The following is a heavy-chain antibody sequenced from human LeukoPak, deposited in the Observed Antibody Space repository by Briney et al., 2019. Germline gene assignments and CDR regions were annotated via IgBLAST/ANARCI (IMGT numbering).Heavy chain of an antibody. D-gene: IGHD5-24*01. Sequence: EASVTVSCKASGYTFTSYDINWVRQATGQGLEWMGWMNPNSGNTGYAQKFQGRVTMTRNTSISTAYMELSSLRSEDTAVYYCARGGDGYNNYYYYYMDVWGKGTTVTVSS. CDR1: GYTFTSYD. V-gene: IGHV1-8*01. CDR2: MNPNSGNT. CDR3: ARGGDGYNNYYYYYMDV. J-gene: IGHJ6*03.